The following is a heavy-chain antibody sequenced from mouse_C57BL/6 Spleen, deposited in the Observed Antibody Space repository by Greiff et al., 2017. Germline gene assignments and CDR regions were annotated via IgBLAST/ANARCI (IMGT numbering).Heavy chain of an antibody. CDR1: GFTFSDYG. D-gene: IGHD2-2*01. J-gene: IGHJ2*01. Sequence: EVHLVESGGGLVKPGGSLKLSCAASGFTFSDYGMHWVRQAPEKGLEWVAYISSGSSTIYYADTVKGRFTISRDNAKNTLFLQMTSRRSEDTAMYYCARGGVTTIFDYWGQGTTLTVSS. CDR3: ARGGVTTIFDY. CDR2: ISSGSSTI. V-gene: IGHV5-17*01.